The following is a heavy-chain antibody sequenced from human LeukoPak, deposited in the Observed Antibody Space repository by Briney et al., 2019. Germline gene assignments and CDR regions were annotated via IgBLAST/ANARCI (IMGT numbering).Heavy chain of an antibody. J-gene: IGHJ4*02. V-gene: IGHV1-24*01. CDR2: FDPEDGET. CDR1: GYTLTELS. Sequence: ASVKVSCKVSGYTLTELSMHWVRQAPGKGLEWMGGFDPEDGETIYAQKFQGRVTMTEDTSTDTAYMELSSLRSEDTAVYYCATDRIAVAGTSSTGVYWGQGTLVTVSS. D-gene: IGHD6-19*01. CDR3: ATDRIAVAGTSSTGVY.